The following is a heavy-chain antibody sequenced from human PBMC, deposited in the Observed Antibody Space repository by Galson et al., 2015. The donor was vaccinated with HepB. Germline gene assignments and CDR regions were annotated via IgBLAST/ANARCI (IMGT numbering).Heavy chain of an antibody. CDR2: IRSKAYGGTT. CDR3: TRESRYSSSWYPHYYYMDV. J-gene: IGHJ6*03. Sequence: LRLSCAASGFTFGDYAMSWFRQAPGKGLEWVGFIRSKAYGGTTEYAASVKGRFTISRDDSKSIAYLQMNSLKTEDTAVYYCTRESRYSSSWYPHYYYMDVWGKGTTVTVSS. V-gene: IGHV3-49*03. D-gene: IGHD6-13*01. CDR1: GFTFGDYA.